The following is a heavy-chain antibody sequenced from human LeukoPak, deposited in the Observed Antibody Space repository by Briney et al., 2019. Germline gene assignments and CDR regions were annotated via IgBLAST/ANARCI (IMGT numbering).Heavy chain of an antibody. J-gene: IGHJ4*02. D-gene: IGHD3-10*01. V-gene: IGHV3-23*01. CDR2: ISDSGNT. CDR3: APEGNYYGSGSYWSY. CDR1: GLTLSSYA. Sequence: PGGSLRLSCAASGLTLSSYAMSWVRQAPGKGLEWVSAISDSGNTYHADSVKGRFTISRDSSKNTLFLQMNRLRPEDAAVYYCAPEGNYYGSGSYWSYWGQGTLVTVSS.